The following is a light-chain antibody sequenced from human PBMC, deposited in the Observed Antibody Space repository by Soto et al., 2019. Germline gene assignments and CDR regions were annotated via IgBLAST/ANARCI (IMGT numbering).Light chain of an antibody. J-gene: IGKJ5*01. Sequence: DIQMTQSPSTLSASVGDRVTITCLASQGIDSSFAWYQQKPGKAPKLLIYAASSLQSGVPSRFSGSGSGTDFTLTISSLQPEDFATYYCQQSYSTLITFGQGTRLEI. CDR1: QGIDSS. V-gene: IGKV1-39*01. CDR3: QQSYSTLIT. CDR2: AAS.